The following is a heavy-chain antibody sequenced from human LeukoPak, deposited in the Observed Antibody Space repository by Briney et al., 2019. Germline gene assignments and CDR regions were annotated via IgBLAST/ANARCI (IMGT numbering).Heavy chain of an antibody. CDR1: GFSLSTSGVG. CDR2: IYWDDDK. CDR3: AHFVTQDGWGGSWSASWTNDAFDI. V-gene: IGHV2-5*02. J-gene: IGHJ3*02. D-gene: IGHD6-13*01. Sequence: SGPTLVNPTQTLTLTCTFSGFSLSTSGVGVGWIRQPPGKALEWLGIIYWDDDKRYSPSLKSRLTITKDTSRNQVILRMANMDPVDTATYYCAHFVTQDGWGGSWSASWTNDAFDIWGQGTMITVSS.